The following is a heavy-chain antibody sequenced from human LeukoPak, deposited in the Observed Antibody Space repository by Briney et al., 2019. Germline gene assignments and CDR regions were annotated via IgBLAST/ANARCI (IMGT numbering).Heavy chain of an antibody. J-gene: IGHJ4*02. V-gene: IGHV1-69*02. CDR3: ARGRSYCGGDCYPLDY. CDR1: GGTFSSYT. CDR2: IIPILGIA. D-gene: IGHD2-21*01. Sequence: ASVKVSCKASGGTFSSYTISWVRQAPGQGLEWMGRIIPILGIANYAQRFQGRVTITTDKSTSTAYMELSSLRSEDTAVYYCARGRSYCGGDCYPLDYWGQGTLVTVSS.